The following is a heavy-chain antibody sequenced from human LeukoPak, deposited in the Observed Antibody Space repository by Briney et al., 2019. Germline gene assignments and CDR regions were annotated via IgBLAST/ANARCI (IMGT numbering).Heavy chain of an antibody. V-gene: IGHV1-2*02. CDR1: GYAFTDYY. J-gene: IGHJ4*02. D-gene: IGHD3-16*01. Sequence: ASVKVSCKASGYAFTDYYIHWVRQAPGLGLEWMGWINPNTGGPIYAQRFQGRVTPTRDTSVTTVYMEVSSLTSDDTAVYYCARGPILGLDYWGQGTLVTVSS. CDR2: INPNTGGP. CDR3: ARGPILGLDY.